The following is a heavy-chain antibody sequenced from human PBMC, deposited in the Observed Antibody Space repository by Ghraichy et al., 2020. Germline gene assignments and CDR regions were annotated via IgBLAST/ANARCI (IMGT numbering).Heavy chain of an antibody. CDR1: GYTFTNYG. CDR2: ITTSNGNT. CDR3: TRGINYFDP. V-gene: IGHV1-18*04. Sequence: ASVKVSCKASGYTFTNYGITWVRQAPGQGLEWMWWITTSNGNTHSAQKLQGRVTMTTDTSTSTVYMELRSLRSDDTAVYYCTRGINYFDPWGQGTLVTVSS. J-gene: IGHJ5*02.